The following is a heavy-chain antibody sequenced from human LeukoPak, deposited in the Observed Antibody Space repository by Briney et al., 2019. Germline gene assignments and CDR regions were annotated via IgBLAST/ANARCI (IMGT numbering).Heavy chain of an antibody. Sequence: GGSQRLSCAASGFTFSSYSMNWLRQAPGKGLEWVSSISSSSSYIYYADSVKGRFTISRDNAKNSLYLRMNSLRAEDTAVYYCARDLSPSHDFWSGYLEYYFDYWGQGTLVTASS. CDR1: GFTFSSYS. CDR2: ISSSSSYI. CDR3: ARDLSPSHDFWSGYLEYYFDY. V-gene: IGHV3-21*01. J-gene: IGHJ4*02. D-gene: IGHD3-3*01.